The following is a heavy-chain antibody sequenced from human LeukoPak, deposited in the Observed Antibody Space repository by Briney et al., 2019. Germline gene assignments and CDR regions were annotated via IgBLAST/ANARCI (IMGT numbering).Heavy chain of an antibody. Sequence: GASVKVSCKASGGTFSSYAISWVRQAPGQGLEWMGGIIPIFGTANYAQKFQGRVTITADESTSTAYMELSSLRSEDTAVYYCASWDPVVAGDYWGQGTLVTVSS. CDR2: IIPIFGTA. V-gene: IGHV1-69*13. D-gene: IGHD6-19*01. CDR3: ASWDPVVAGDY. CDR1: GGTFSSYA. J-gene: IGHJ4*02.